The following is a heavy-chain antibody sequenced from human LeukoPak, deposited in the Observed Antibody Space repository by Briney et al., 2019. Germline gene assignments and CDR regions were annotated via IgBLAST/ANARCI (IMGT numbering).Heavy chain of an antibody. Sequence: SETLSLTCTVSGGSISSYYWTWIRQPPGKGLEWTGYIYSSGRTNYNPSLKSQVTMSVDTSKNQFSLKVISVTAADTAVYYCARLSAGFNSSYWFDPWGQGTLVTVSS. CDR3: ARLSAGFNSSYWFDP. CDR1: GGSISSYY. J-gene: IGHJ5*02. V-gene: IGHV4-4*09. CDR2: IYSSGRT. D-gene: IGHD2/OR15-2a*01.